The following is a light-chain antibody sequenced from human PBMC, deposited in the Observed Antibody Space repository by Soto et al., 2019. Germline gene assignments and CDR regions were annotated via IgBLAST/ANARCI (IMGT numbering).Light chain of an antibody. J-gene: IGLJ1*01. CDR3: SSYTSSSTLGVYV. CDR1: SSDVGGYNY. V-gene: IGLV2-14*01. Sequence: QSALTQPASVSESPGQSITISCTGTSSDVGGYNYVSWYQQHPGKAPKLMIYDVSNRPSGVSNRFSGSKSGNTASLTISGLQAEDEADYYCSSYTSSSTLGVYVFGTGTQLTVL. CDR2: DVS.